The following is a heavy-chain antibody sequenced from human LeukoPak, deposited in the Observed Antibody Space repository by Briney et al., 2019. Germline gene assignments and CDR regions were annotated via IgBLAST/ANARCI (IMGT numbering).Heavy chain of an antibody. D-gene: IGHD2-21*02. J-gene: IGHJ3*02. V-gene: IGHV1-18*01. CDR2: ISAYNGNT. Sequence: ASVKVSCKASGYTFTSYGISWVRRAPGQGLEWMGWISAYNGNTNYAQKLQGRVTMTTDTSTSTAYMELRSLRSDDTAVYYCARETDLLDAFDIWGQGTMVTVSS. CDR3: ARETDLLDAFDI. CDR1: GYTFTSYG.